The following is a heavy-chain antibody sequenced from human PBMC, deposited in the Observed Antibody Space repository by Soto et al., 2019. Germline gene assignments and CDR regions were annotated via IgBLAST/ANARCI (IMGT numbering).Heavy chain of an antibody. CDR2: IYWVDSK. CDR1: GFSLTTDRVG. J-gene: IGHJ4*02. D-gene: IGHD1-26*01. V-gene: IGHV2-5*02. Sequence: QITLKESGPTLVKPTQTLTLTCTFSGFSLTTDRVGVGWIRQPPGEALQWLAVIYWVDSKPYRPSLESRLTISKDTSKNQVALTMTNMDSLDTATYYCAHAYGGRSLYWGQGTLVTVSS. CDR3: AHAYGGRSLY.